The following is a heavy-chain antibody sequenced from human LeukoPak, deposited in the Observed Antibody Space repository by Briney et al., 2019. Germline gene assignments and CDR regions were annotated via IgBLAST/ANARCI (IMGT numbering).Heavy chain of an antibody. CDR1: GGSISSYY. CDR2: IYTSGST. CDR3: AREQRGEPDVNYAIGY. J-gene: IGHJ4*02. V-gene: IGHV4-4*07. D-gene: IGHD1-7*01. Sequence: PSETLSLTCTVSGGSISSYYWSWIRQPAGKGLEWIGRIYTSGSTNYNPSLKSRVTMSVDTSKNQFSLKLSSVTAADTAVYYCAREQRGEPDVNYAIGYWGQGTLVTVSS.